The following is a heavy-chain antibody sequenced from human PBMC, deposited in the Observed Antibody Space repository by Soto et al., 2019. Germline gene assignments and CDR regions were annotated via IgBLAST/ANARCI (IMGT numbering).Heavy chain of an antibody. V-gene: IGHV3-9*01. Sequence: VQLVESGGGLVQPGRSLRLSCAASGFTFDDYAMHWVRQAPGKGLEWVSGISWTSGSIGYADSVKGRFTISRDNAKNSLYLQMNSLRAEGTALYYCAKDRGLVLSFYFDYWGQGTLVTVSS. CDR1: GFTFDDYA. CDR2: ISWTSGSI. D-gene: IGHD6-19*01. J-gene: IGHJ4*02. CDR3: AKDRGLVLSFYFDY.